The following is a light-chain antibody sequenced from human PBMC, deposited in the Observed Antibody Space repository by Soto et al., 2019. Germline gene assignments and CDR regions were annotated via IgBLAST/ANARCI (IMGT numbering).Light chain of an antibody. V-gene: IGKV3-15*01. CDR3: HQYNSYPLT. J-gene: IGKJ5*01. Sequence: EVVITQSPATLSVSPGEGVTLSCRASQGIGDTLAWYQHKPGQTPRLLIYGASTRATGIPDRFSGSGSGTEFTLTISSLQPEDFATYYCHQYNSYPLTFGQGTRLEIK. CDR1: QGIGDT. CDR2: GAS.